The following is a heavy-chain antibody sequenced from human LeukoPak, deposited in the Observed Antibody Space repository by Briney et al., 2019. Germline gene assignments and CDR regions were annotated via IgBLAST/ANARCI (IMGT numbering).Heavy chain of an antibody. D-gene: IGHD5-18*01. J-gene: IGHJ6*02. CDR2: ISYDGSNK. CDR3: AKDSVDTASYYYGMDA. V-gene: IGHV3-30*18. Sequence: GGSLRLSCAASGFTFSSYGMHWVRQAPGKGLEWVAVISYDGSNKYYADSVKGRFTISRDNSKNTLHLQMNSLRAEDTAVYYCAKDSVDTASYYYGMDAWGQGTTVTVSS. CDR1: GFTFSSYG.